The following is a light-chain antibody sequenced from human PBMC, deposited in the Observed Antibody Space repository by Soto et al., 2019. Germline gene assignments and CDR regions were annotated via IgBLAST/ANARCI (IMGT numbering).Light chain of an antibody. V-gene: IGLV2-14*01. Sequence: QSALTQPASVSGSPGQSITISCTGTSSDVGRYNYVSWYQQYSGKAPKVMIYDVSNRPSGVSNRFSGSKSVNTASLTISGLQAEDEADYYCSSYTSSSTYVFGSGTKLTVL. CDR1: SSDVGRYNY. J-gene: IGLJ1*01. CDR3: SSYTSSSTYV. CDR2: DVS.